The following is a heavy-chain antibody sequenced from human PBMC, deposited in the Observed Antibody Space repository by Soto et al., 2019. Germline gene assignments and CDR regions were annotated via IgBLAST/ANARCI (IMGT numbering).Heavy chain of an antibody. V-gene: IGHV3-23*01. CDR2: ISGSGGST. D-gene: IGHD4-17*01. J-gene: IGHJ4*02. Sequence: EVQLLESGGGLVQPGGSLRLSCAASGFTFSSYAMSWVRQAPGKGLEWVSAISGSGGSTYYADSVKGRFTISRDNSKNTLYLQMNSLRAEDTAVYYCAKFPDSDYGYDHYFDYWGQGPLVTVSS. CDR3: AKFPDSDYGYDHYFDY. CDR1: GFTFSSYA.